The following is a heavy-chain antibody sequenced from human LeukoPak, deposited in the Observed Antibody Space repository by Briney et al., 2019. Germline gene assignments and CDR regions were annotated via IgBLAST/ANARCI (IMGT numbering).Heavy chain of an antibody. CDR3: ARGAYCSGGSCYRAEDAFDI. V-gene: IGHV1-8*01. D-gene: IGHD2-15*01. J-gene: IGHJ3*02. CDR2: MNPNSGNT. Sequence: ASVKLSCKASGYTFTSYDINWVRQPTGQGLEWMGCMNPNSGNTGYAQMVHGRVTITSNTSISTAYMELRSLRSKDTAVYYSARGAYCSGGSCYRAEDAFDIWGQGTMVTVSS. CDR1: GYTFTSYD.